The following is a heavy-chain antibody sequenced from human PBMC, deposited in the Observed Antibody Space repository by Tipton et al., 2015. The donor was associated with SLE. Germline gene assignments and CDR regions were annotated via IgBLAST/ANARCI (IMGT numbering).Heavy chain of an antibody. J-gene: IGHJ4*02. Sequence: LRLSCTVSGDSISGHYRSWIRQPPGKGLEWIGYIYDSGSTSYNPSLKSRVTISEDTSKQQFSLKLSSLTAADTAVYYCARHAGDYAYFDSWGQGTLGTVSS. CDR2: IYDSGST. CDR3: ARHAGDYAYFDS. CDR1: GDSISGHY. D-gene: IGHD4-17*01. V-gene: IGHV4-59*08.